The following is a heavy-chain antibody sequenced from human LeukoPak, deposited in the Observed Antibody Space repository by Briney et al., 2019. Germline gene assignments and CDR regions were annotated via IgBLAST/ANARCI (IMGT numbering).Heavy chain of an antibody. D-gene: IGHD1-14*01. CDR3: ARQVRTLKGFDI. J-gene: IGHJ3*02. CDR2: IYPGDSDT. V-gene: IGHV5-51*01. CDR1: GYTFNTAW. Sequence: GESLKISCQAFGYTFNTAWISWVRQLPGKGLEWMGTIYPGDSDTRYSPSFQGQVTISADRSLNTAYLQWTSLKASDSAMYYCARQVRTLKGFDIWGQGTLVTASS.